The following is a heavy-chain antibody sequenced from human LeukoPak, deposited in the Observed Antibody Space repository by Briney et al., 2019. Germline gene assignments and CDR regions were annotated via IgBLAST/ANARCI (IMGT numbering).Heavy chain of an antibody. CDR3: ARDSAVVAATLYYFDY. CDR1: GFTFSSYA. Sequence: PGRSLRLSCAASGFTFSSYAMHWVRQAPGKGLEWVAVISYDGSNKYYADSVKGRFTISRDNSKNTLYPQMNSLRAEDTAVYYCARDSAVVAATLYYFDYWGQGTLVTVSS. CDR2: ISYDGSNK. V-gene: IGHV3-30-3*01. J-gene: IGHJ4*02. D-gene: IGHD2-15*01.